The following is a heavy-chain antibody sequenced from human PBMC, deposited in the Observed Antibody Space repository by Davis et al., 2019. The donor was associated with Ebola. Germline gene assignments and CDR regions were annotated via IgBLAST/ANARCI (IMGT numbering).Heavy chain of an antibody. J-gene: IGHJ5*02. V-gene: IGHV1-8*01. CDR2: LSPDGGNT. CDR1: GYTFINYE. CDR3: VRSQSSSWYNREDFWDL. Sequence: AASVKVSCKASGYTFINYEIQWVRQVPGQGFEWMGWLSPDGGNTGSAQKFQGRVTMTRITSMSTVYLELTRLTSEDTAVYYCVRSQSSSWYNREDFWDLWGQGTLVTVSS. D-gene: IGHD3-3*01.